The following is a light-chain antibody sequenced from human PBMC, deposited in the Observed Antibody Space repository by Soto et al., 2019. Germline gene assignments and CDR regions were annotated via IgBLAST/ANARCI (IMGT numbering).Light chain of an antibody. CDR2: DAS. V-gene: IGKV3-11*01. Sequence: EIVMTQSPATLSVSPGERATLSCRASQSVSSDLAWYHQKPGQAPRLLIYDASNRATGIPARFSGSGSGTDFTLTISSLEPEDFAVYYCQQRYNWPPLTFGGGTKVDIK. J-gene: IGKJ4*01. CDR3: QQRYNWPPLT. CDR1: QSVSSD.